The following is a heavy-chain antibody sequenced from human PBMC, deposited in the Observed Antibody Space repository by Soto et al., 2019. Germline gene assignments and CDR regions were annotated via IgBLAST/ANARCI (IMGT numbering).Heavy chain of an antibody. D-gene: IGHD3-10*01. Sequence: QVQLQESGPGLVKPSETLSLPCTVSGGSISSSYYYWGWIRPPPGKGLEWIGSIYYSGSTYYNPSLKSRVTMSVDTSKHQFSLNLNSVTAADTAVYYCARHTAGSLAHFGMDVWGQGTTVTVSS. CDR1: GGSISSSYYY. CDR3: ARHTAGSLAHFGMDV. CDR2: IYYSGST. J-gene: IGHJ6*02. V-gene: IGHV4-39*01.